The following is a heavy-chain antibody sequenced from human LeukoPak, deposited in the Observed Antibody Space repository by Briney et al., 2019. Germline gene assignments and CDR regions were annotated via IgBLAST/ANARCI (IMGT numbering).Heavy chain of an antibody. D-gene: IGHD3-22*01. CDR2: IYHSGST. V-gene: IGHV4-30-2*01. J-gene: IGHJ3*02. Sequence: PSETLSLTCTVSGGSISSGGYYWSWIRQPPGKGLEWIGYIYHSGSTYYNPSLKSRVTISVDTSKNQFSLKLSSVTAADTAVYYCAITMIVVASDAFDIWGQGTMVTVSS. CDR3: AITMIVVASDAFDI. CDR1: GGSISSGGYY.